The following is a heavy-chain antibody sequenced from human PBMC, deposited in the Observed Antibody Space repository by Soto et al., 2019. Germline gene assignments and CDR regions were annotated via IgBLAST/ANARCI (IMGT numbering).Heavy chain of an antibody. CDR1: GYPFTSRW. CDR3: ARWALQIHDLGGHCEY. CDR2: ISGYNGNT. V-gene: IGHV1-18*04. Sequence: VQVSCTASGYPFTSRWISWVRQAPGQGLEWMGWISGYNGNTNYAQNLQGRVTMTTDTSTSTAYMELRSLRCDDTAVYYCARWALQIHDLGGHCEYWCQGPRVPVSS. J-gene: IGHJ4*02. D-gene: IGHD2-15*01.